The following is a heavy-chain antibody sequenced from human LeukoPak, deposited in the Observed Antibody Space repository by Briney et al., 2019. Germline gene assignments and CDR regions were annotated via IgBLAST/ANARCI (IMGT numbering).Heavy chain of an antibody. CDR2: IDGNGGDT. D-gene: IGHD3-10*01. J-gene: IGHJ4*02. CDR1: GFTFRNHA. V-gene: IGHV3-23*01. Sequence: GGSLRLSCAASGFTFRNHAMSWVRQAPGRGLEWVASIDGNGGDTYYADSVKGRFPISRDHSKNTVYLQMNSLSAEDTAVYYCARDFYGSGSYYTVAFDSWGQGTLVTVSS. CDR3: ARDFYGSGSYYTVAFDS.